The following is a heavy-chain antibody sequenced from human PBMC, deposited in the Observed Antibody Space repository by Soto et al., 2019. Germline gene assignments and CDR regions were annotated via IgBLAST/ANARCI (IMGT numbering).Heavy chain of an antibody. CDR1: GDSVSSDSVA. CDR3: ARDQTYNNCSKWFDP. J-gene: IGHJ5*02. D-gene: IGHD1-1*01. CDR2: TYYRSKWYN. Sequence: PSQTLSLTCAISGDSVSSDSVAWNWIRQSPSRGLEWLGRTYYRSKWYNDYAVSVKSRITINSDTSKNQFSLHLNSVTPEDTAVYYCARDQTYNNCSKWFDPWGQGTMVTFSA. V-gene: IGHV6-1*01.